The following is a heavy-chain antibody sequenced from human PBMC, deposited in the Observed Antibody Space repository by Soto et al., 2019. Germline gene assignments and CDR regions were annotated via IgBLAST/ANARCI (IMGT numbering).Heavy chain of an antibody. CDR1: GFTFSSYG. J-gene: IGHJ4*02. Sequence: PVGSLRLSCAASGFTFSSYGMHWVRQAPGKGLEWVAVIWYDGSNKYYADSVKGRFTISRDNSKNTLYLQMNSLRAEDTAVYYCAREGGVVPAAIGYWGQGTLVTVSS. CDR2: IWYDGSNK. CDR3: AREGGVVPAAIGY. D-gene: IGHD2-2*02. V-gene: IGHV3-33*01.